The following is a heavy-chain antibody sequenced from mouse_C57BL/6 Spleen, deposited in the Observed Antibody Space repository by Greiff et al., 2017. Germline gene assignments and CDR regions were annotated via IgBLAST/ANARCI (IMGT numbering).Heavy chain of an antibody. D-gene: IGHD1-1*01. J-gene: IGHJ2*01. CDR2: IDPANGNT. CDR3: ARGHYGSSYNYFDY. V-gene: IGHV14-3*01. Sequence: EVKLQESVAELVRPGASVKLSCTASGFNIKNTYMHWVKQRPEQGLEWIGRIDPANGNTKYAPKFQGKATITADTSSNKAYLQLSSLTSEDTAIYYCARGHYGSSYNYFDYWGQGTTLTVSS. CDR1: GFNIKNTY.